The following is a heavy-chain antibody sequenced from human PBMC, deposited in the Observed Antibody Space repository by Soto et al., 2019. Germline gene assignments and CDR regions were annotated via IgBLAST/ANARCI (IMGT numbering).Heavy chain of an antibody. D-gene: IGHD1-7*01. J-gene: IGHJ6*02. CDR3: ARLNAGTTYYYYGMDV. Sequence: SETLSLTCPVSGGYISSGCYYWSWIRQPPGKGLEWIGSIYYSGSTYYNPSLKSRVTISVDTSKNQFSLKLSSVTAADTALYYCARLNAGTTYYYYGMDVWGQGTTVTVSS. V-gene: IGHV4-39*01. CDR1: GGYISSGCYY. CDR2: IYYSGST.